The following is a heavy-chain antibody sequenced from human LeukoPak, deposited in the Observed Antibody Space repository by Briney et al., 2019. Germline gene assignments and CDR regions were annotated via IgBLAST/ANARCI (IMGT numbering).Heavy chain of an antibody. V-gene: IGHV3-53*01. CDR3: ARGRGSTSCYYFDY. CDR2: IYSGGST. J-gene: IGHJ4*02. D-gene: IGHD2-2*01. Sequence: GRSLRLSCAASGFTFSGFAMTWVRQAPGKGLEWVSVIYSGGSTYYAESVKGLFTISRDNSKNTLYLQMNSLRAEDTAVYYCARGRGSTSCYYFDYWGQGTLVTVSS. CDR1: GFTFSGFA.